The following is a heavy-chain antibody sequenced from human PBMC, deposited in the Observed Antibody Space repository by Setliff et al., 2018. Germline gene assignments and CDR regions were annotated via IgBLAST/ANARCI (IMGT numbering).Heavy chain of an antibody. J-gene: IGHJ4*02. CDR1: GYIFTSYD. CDR2: MNPNSGNT. V-gene: IGHV1-8*02. CDR3: ARRVGSVGIQLPDY. D-gene: IGHD5-18*01. Sequence: ASVKVSCKASGYIFTSYDINWVRQATGQGLEWMGWMNPNSGNTGYAQKFQGRVTMTRNTSISTAYMELSSLRSEDTAVYYCARRVGSVGIQLPDYWGQGTLVTVSS.